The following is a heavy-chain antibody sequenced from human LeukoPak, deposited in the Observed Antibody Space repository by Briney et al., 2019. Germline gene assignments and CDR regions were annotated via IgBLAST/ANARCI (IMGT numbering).Heavy chain of an antibody. CDR2: IFSNDEK. V-gene: IGHV2-26*01. Sequence: SGPTLVNPTETLTLTCTVSGFSLSNARMGVSWIRQPPGKALEWLAHIFSNDEKSYSTSLKRRVTISKDTSKSQVVLTMTNMDPVDTATYYCARILRGSFYDYVWGSYRPLDYWGQGTLVTVSS. CDR3: ARILRGSFYDYVWGSYRPLDY. J-gene: IGHJ4*02. CDR1: GFSLSNARMG. D-gene: IGHD3-16*02.